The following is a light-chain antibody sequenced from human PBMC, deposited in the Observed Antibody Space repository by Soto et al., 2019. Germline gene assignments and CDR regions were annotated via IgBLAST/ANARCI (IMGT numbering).Light chain of an antibody. CDR2: EVS. V-gene: IGLV2-14*01. J-gene: IGLJ1*01. CDR1: SRDVGGYKY. Sequence: QSALTQPASVSGSPGQSITISCSGTSRDVGGYKYVSWYQQHPGKAPKLMIYEVSNRPSGVSDRFSGSKSGNTASLTISGRQAEDEADYYCCSYTSSTTYVFGTGTKLTVL. CDR3: CSYTSSTTYV.